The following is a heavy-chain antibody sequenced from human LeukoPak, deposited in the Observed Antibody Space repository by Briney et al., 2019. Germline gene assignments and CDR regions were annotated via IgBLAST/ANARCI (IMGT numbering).Heavy chain of an antibody. CDR2: IYHSGST. Sequence: PSETLSLTCTVSGGSISSGGYYWSWIRQPPGKGLEWIGYIYHSGSTYYNPSLKSRVTISVDRSKNQFSLKQSSVTAADTAVYYCARRGDYRYYYYMDVWGKGTTVTVSS. CDR1: GGSISSGGYY. V-gene: IGHV4-30-2*01. D-gene: IGHD4-11*01. CDR3: ARRGDYRYYYYMDV. J-gene: IGHJ6*03.